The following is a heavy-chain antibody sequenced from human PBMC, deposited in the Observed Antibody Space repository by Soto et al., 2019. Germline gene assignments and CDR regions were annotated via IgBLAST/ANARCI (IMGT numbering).Heavy chain of an antibody. J-gene: IGHJ4*02. Sequence: TSETLSLTCTVSGGSISSYYWSWIRQPPGKGLEWIGDIYYSGSTNYNPSLKSLVTISVDTSKNQFSLKLSSVTAADTAGYYCRRKRNTGQLDCRGQGPMVTVPS. CDR1: GGSISSYY. D-gene: IGHD2-8*02. CDR2: IYYSGST. V-gene: IGHV4-59*08. CDR3: RRKRNTGQLDC.